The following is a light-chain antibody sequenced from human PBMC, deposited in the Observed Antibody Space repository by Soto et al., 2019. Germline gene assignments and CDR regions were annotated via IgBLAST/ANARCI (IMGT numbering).Light chain of an antibody. Sequence: DIQMTQSPSFLSASAGDRVTIFCRASQSISNFLHWYQQKPGKAPKLLIYAASKLESGVPSRFGGSGSGTDFTLTISSLQPEDFATYYCQQSYRNPRTLGLGTRVEIK. CDR2: AAS. CDR3: QQSYRNPRT. J-gene: IGKJ1*01. V-gene: IGKV1-39*01. CDR1: QSISNF.